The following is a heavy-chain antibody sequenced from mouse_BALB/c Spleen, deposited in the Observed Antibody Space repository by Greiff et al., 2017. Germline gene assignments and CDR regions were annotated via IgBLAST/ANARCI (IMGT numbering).Heavy chain of an antibody. Sequence: VQLQQSGPSLVQPSQSLSITCTVSGFSLTSYGVHWVRQSPGKGLEWLGVIWRGGSPDYNAAFMSRLSITKDNSKSQVFFKMNSLQADDTAIYYCAIQLGRQAWFAYWGQGTLVTVSA. J-gene: IGHJ3*01. V-gene: IGHV2-5-1*01. D-gene: IGHD4-1*02. CDR2: IWRGGSP. CDR1: GFSLTSYG. CDR3: AIQLGRQAWFAY.